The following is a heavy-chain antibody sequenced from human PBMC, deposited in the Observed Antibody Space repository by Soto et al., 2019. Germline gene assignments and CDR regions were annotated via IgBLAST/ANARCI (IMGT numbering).Heavy chain of an antibody. Sequence: QVQLVQSGAEVKKPGSSVKVSCKASGGTFSIYTISWVRQAPGQGLEWMGGSANSAQTFQGRLTVTAYDSMGTVHLELSSLTSDDTAVYYCASEGPPDIAWFDPWGQGTLVSVSS. CDR3: ASEGPPDIAWFDP. V-gene: IGHV1-69*01. CDR1: GGTFSIYT. D-gene: IGHD2-15*01. J-gene: IGHJ5*02. CDR2: SA.